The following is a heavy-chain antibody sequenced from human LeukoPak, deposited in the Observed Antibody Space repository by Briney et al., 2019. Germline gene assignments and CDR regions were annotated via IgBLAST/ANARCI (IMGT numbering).Heavy chain of an antibody. J-gene: IGHJ4*02. CDR1: GFTFSSNG. CDR3: AKDGGQGADY. Sequence: GGSLRLSCVASGFTFSSNGMHWVRQAPGKGLEGVTFIQYDGSKKYYADSVKGRFPISRDNSKNTLYLQMNSLRAEDMAVYYCAKDGGQGADYWGQGTLVTVSS. D-gene: IGHD3-16*01. V-gene: IGHV3-30*02. CDR2: IQYDGSKK.